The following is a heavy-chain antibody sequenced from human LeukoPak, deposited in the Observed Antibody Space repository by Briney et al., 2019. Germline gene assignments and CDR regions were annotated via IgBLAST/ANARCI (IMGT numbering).Heavy chain of an antibody. D-gene: IGHD2-2*01. CDR2: IYYSGST. CDR1: GGSIRSYY. V-gene: IGHV4-59*01. Sequence: SETLSLTCTVSGGSIRSYYWSWIRQPPGKGLEWIAYIYYSGSTNYNPSLKSRVTISVDTSKNQFSLKLSSVTAADTAVYYCARTVVVPAAIPDYYMDVWGKGTTVTISS. J-gene: IGHJ6*03. CDR3: ARTVVVPAAIPDYYMDV.